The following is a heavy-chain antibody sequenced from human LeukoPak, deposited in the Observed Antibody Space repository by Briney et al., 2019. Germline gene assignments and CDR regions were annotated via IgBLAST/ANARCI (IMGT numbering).Heavy chain of an antibody. CDR1: GYSFTSYW. CDR3: ASNLAVAGSRGAFDI. V-gene: IGHV5-51*01. J-gene: IGHJ3*02. Sequence: GGSLKISCKGSGYSFTSYWIGWVRQMPGKGLEWMGIIYPGDSDTRYSPSFQGQVTISADKSISTAYLQWSSLKASDTAMYYCASNLAVAGSRGAFDIWGQGTMVTVSS. CDR2: IYPGDSDT. D-gene: IGHD6-19*01.